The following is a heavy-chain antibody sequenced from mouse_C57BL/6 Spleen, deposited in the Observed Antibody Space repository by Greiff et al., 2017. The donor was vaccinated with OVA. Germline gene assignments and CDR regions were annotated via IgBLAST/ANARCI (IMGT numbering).Heavy chain of an antibody. J-gene: IGHJ2*01. CDR3: ARREFYGSSDVLFDY. D-gene: IGHD1-1*01. Sequence: QVQLQQPGAELVKPGASVKLSCKASGYTFTSYWMHWVKQRPGRGLEWIGRIDPHSGGTKYNEKFKSKATLTVDKPSSTAYMQLSSLTSEDSAVYYCARREFYGSSDVLFDYWGQGTTLTVSS. V-gene: IGHV1-72*01. CDR2: IDPHSGGT. CDR1: GYTFTSYW.